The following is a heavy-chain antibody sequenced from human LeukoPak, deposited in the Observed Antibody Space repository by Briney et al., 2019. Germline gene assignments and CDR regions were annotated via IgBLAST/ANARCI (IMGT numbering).Heavy chain of an antibody. CDR1: GGSISSYY. D-gene: IGHD2-2*01. Sequence: SETLSLTCTVSGGSISSYYWSWIRQPPGKGLEWIGYIYYSGSTNYNPSLKSRVTISVDTSKNQFSLKLSSVTAADTAVYYCARVFHPTSSKFYFDYWGQGTLVTVSS. V-gene: IGHV4-59*12. J-gene: IGHJ4*02. CDR3: ARVFHPTSSKFYFDY. CDR2: IYYSGST.